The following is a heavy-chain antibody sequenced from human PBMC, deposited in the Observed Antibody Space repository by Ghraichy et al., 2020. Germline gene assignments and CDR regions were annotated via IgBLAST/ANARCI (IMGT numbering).Heavy chain of an antibody. CDR2: IYYSGST. J-gene: IGHJ5*02. D-gene: IGHD2-2*01. CDR3: ARRLYCSSTSCYLDP. Sequence: SETLSLTCTVSGGSISSSSYYWGWIRQPPGKGLEWIGSIYYSGSTYYNPSLKSRVTISVDTSKNQFSLKLSSVTAADTAVYYCARRLYCSSTSCYLDPWGQGTLVTVSS. CDR1: GGSISSSSYY. V-gene: IGHV4-39*01.